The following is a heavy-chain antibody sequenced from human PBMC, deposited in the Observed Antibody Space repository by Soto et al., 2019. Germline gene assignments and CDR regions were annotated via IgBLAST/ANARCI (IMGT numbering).Heavy chain of an antibody. CDR3: ARDWPYYCSGGSCYSGWFDP. CDR1: GDSVSSNSAA. Sequence: SQTLSLTCAISGDSVSSNSAAWNWIRQSPSRGLEWLGRTYYRSKWYNDYAVSVKSRITINPETSKNQFSLQLNSVTPEDTAVYYCARDWPYYCSGGSCYSGWFDPWGQGTLVTVSS. CDR2: TYYRSKWYN. J-gene: IGHJ5*02. V-gene: IGHV6-1*01. D-gene: IGHD2-15*01.